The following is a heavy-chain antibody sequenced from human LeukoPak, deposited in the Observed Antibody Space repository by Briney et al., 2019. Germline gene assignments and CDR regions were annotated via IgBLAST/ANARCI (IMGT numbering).Heavy chain of an antibody. CDR2: INPNSGGT. V-gene: IGHV1-2*02. CDR3: ARDGSLDY. D-gene: IGHD6-13*01. J-gene: IGHJ4*02. Sequence: ASVKVSCKASGYTITGYYMHWLRQAPGQGLEWMGWINPNSGGTNYAQKFQGRVTLTRNTSISTAYMELSSLRSDDTAVYYCARDGSLDYWGQGTLVTVSS. CDR1: GYTITGYY.